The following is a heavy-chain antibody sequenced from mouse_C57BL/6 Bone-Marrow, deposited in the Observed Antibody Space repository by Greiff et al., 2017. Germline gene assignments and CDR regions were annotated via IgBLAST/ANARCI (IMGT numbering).Heavy chain of an antibody. D-gene: IGHD2-5*01. V-gene: IGHV1-69*01. J-gene: IGHJ2*01. CDR3: AAYYSNYVDY. CDR1: GYTFTSYW. CDR2: IVPSDSYT. Sequence: VQLQQPGAELVMPGASVKLSCKASGYTFTSYWMHWVKQRPGQGLEWIGEIVPSDSYTNYNQKFNGKSTLTVDKSSSTAYMQLSSLTSEDSAVYYCAAYYSNYVDYWGQGTTLTVSS.